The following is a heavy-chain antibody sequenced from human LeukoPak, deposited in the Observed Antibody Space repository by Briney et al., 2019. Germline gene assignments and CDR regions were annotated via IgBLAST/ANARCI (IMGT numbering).Heavy chain of an antibody. CDR2: VSASGGST. CDR3: AKGRIAAADDAFDM. J-gene: IGHJ3*02. V-gene: IGHV3-23*01. CDR1: GFTFSSSA. D-gene: IGHD6-13*01. Sequence: GGSLRLSCAASGFTFSSSAMSWVRRAPGKRLKWVSGVSASGGSTYFADSVKGRFTISRDNSKNTLYLQMNTLRAEDTALYYCAKGRIAAADDAFDMWGQGTMVIVSS.